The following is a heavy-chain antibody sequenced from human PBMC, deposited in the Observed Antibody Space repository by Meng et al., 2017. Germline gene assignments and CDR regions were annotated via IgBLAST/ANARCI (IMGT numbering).Heavy chain of an antibody. CDR3: ARDEDISAAGKLFGDY. V-gene: IGHV1-2*06. Sequence: VQSGREGKKPGASVKASWKASGSNFPAYYLHWVRQAPGQGLEWMGRIDPKSGDTHYAQKFQGRVTMTGDTSIGTAYMELRGLRSDDTAVYFCARDEDISAAGKLFGDYWGQGTLVTVSS. CDR1: GSNFPAYY. CDR2: IDPKSGDT. D-gene: IGHD6-13*01. J-gene: IGHJ4*02.